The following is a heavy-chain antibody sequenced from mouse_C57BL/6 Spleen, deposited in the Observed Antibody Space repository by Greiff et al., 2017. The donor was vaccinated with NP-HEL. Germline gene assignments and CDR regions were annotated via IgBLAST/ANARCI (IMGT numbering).Heavy chain of an antibody. Sequence: QVQLQQSGPELVKPGASVKISCKASGYTFTDYYINWVKQRPGQGLEWIGWIFPGSGSTYYNEKFKGKATLTVDKSSSTAYMLLSSLTSEDSAVYFCARGLITTVVARAYYAMDYWGQGTSVTVSS. CDR2: IFPGSGST. CDR1: GYTFTDYY. J-gene: IGHJ4*01. D-gene: IGHD1-1*01. V-gene: IGHV1-75*01. CDR3: ARGLITTVVARAYYAMDY.